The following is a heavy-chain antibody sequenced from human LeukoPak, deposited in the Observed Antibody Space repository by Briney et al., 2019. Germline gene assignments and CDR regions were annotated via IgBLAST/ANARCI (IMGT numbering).Heavy chain of an antibody. Sequence: GASVKVSCKASGYTFTDYHMHWVRQAPGQGLEWMGRINPNSGGTNYAQKFQARVTMTRDTSISTAYMELSRLRSDDTALYYCARAAYYYDGSGYYLGDWGQGTLVTVSS. V-gene: IGHV1-2*06. CDR1: GYTFTDYH. D-gene: IGHD3-22*01. CDR3: ARAAYYYDGSGYYLGD. J-gene: IGHJ4*02. CDR2: INPNSGGT.